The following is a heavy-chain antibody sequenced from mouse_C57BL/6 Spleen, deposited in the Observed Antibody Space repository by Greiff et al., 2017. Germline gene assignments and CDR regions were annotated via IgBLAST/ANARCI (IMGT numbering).Heavy chain of an antibody. CDR1: GSTFTSYC. J-gene: IGHJ3*01. CDR3: ARWRGAH. CDR2: LYPGSGST. V-gene: IGHV1-55*01. Sequence: QVQLQQPGAELVKPGASVKLSCKASGSTFTSYCITWVKRRPGQGLVWSCDLYPGSGSTTYNEKFKSKATLTVDTSSSTAYMQLSSLTSEDSAVYYCARWRGAHWGQGTLVTGSA.